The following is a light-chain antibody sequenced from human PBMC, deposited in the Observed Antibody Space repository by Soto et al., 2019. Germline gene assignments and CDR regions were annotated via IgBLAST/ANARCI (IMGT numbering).Light chain of an antibody. V-gene: IGKV2-30*02. CDR3: IRGTHRAIT. CDR1: QSPVHSDGIAY. Sequence: DVVMTQSPLSLPVTLGQPASISCRSNQSPVHSDGIAYFSWFQQRRGRSPRRVIFKVSNRDSGVPARFSGSGSGTDFGLKISRVEAEDVWVYSCIRGTHRAITFRQGTRLE. J-gene: IGKJ5*01. CDR2: KVS.